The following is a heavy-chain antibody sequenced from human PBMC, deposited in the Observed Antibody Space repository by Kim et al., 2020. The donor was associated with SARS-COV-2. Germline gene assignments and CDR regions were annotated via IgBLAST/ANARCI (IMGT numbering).Heavy chain of an antibody. J-gene: IGHJ4*02. V-gene: IGHV3-23*01. D-gene: IGHD5-18*01. Sequence: YADSVKGRFTISRDNSKNTLYLQMNSLRAEDTAVYYCAKEDTAMAPYFDYWGQGTLVTVSS. CDR3: AKEDTAMAPYFDY.